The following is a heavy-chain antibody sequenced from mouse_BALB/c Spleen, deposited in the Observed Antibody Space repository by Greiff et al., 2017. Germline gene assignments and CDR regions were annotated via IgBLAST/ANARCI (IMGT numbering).Heavy chain of an antibody. J-gene: IGHJ2*01. CDR3: ARGDYGNLDY. CDR2: ISYSGST. D-gene: IGHD2-1*01. Sequence: EVQLVESGPGLVKPSQSLSLTCTVTGYSITSDYAWNWIRQFPGNKLEWMGYISYSGSTSYNPSLKSRISITRDTSKNQFFLQLNSVTTEDTATYYCARGDYGNLDYWGQGTTLTVSS. CDR1: GYSITSDYA. V-gene: IGHV3-2*02.